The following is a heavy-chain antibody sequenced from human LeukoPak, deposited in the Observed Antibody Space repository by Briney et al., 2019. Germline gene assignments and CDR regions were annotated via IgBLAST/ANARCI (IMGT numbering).Heavy chain of an antibody. Sequence: GGSLRLSCAASGFTFSSYWMNWVRQAPGKGLEWVANIKQDGSEKYYVDSVKGRFTISRDNAKNSLYLQMNSLRAEDTAVYYCASYKWELLAFGYWGQGTLVTVSS. CDR2: IKQDGSEK. D-gene: IGHD1-26*01. J-gene: IGHJ4*02. CDR1: GFTFSSYW. CDR3: ASYKWELLAFGY. V-gene: IGHV3-7*01.